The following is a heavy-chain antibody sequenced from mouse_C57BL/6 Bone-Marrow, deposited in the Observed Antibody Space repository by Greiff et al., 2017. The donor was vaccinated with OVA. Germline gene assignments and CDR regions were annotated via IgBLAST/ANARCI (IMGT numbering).Heavy chain of an antibody. CDR1: GFSLTSYG. CDR3: ARNDNGYYAWFAY. CDR2: LWSGGST. D-gene: IGHD2-3*01. V-gene: IGHV2-2*01. J-gene: IGHJ3*01. Sequence: QVQLQQSGPGLVQPSQSLSITCTVSGFSLTSYGVHWVRQSPGKGLEWLGVLWSGGSTDYNAAFISRLSISKDNSKSQVFFKMNSLQADDTAIYYCARNDNGYYAWFAYWGQGTLVTVSA.